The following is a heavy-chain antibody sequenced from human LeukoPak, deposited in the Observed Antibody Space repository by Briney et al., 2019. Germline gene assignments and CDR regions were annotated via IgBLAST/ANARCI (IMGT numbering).Heavy chain of an antibody. J-gene: IGHJ4*02. V-gene: IGHV1-2*02. CDR1: GYTFTGYY. CDR2: INPNSGGT. CDR3: ARGGGIAAAPPSGY. Sequence: ASVTVSCKACGYTFTGYYMHWVRPAPGQGLEWMGWINPNSGGTNYAQKFQGRVTMTRDTSISTAYMELSRVRSDDTAVYYCARGGGIAAAPPSGYWGQGTLVTVSS. D-gene: IGHD6-13*01.